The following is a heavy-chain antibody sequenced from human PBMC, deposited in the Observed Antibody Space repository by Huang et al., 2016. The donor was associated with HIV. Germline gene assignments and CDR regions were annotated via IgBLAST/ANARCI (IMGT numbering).Heavy chain of an antibody. CDR3: ARGNIAAAGRIAVAGDAFDI. CDR1: GYTFTSYD. V-gene: IGHV1-8*03. CDR2: MNPNSGNT. J-gene: IGHJ3*02. Sequence: QVQLVQSGAEVKKPGASVKVSCKASGYTFTSYDINWVRQATGQGPEWRGWMNPNSGNTGQAQKCQGRVTITRNTSISTAYMELSSLGSEDTAVYYCARGNIAAAGRIAVAGDAFDIWGQGTMVTVSS. D-gene: IGHD6-19*01.